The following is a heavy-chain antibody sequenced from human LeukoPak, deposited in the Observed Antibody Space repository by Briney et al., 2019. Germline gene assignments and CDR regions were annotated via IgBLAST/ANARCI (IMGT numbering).Heavy chain of an antibody. CDR1: EYTFTSYY. D-gene: IGHD6-19*01. Sequence: ASVKVSCKASEYTFTSYYMHWVRQAPGQGLEWMGIINPSGGSTSYAQKFQGRVTMTRDTSTSTVYMELSSLRAEDAAVYYCATGGAVAGTYWGQGTLVTVSS. J-gene: IGHJ4*02. CDR3: ATGGAVAGTY. CDR2: INPSGGST. V-gene: IGHV1-46*01.